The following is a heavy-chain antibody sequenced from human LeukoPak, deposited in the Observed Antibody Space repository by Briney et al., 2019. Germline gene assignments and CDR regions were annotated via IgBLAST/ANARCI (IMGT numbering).Heavy chain of an antibody. CDR1: GYSFTSYW. CDR2: IYPGDSDT. CDR3: ARHRDCGGDCYSFDY. J-gene: IGHJ4*02. V-gene: IGHV5-51*01. D-gene: IGHD2-21*02. Sequence: GESLKISCKGSGYSFTSYWIGWVRQMPGKGLEWMGIIYPGDSDTRYSPSFQGQVTISADKSIGTAYLQWSSLKASDTAMYYCARHRDCGGDCYSFDYWGQGALVTVSS.